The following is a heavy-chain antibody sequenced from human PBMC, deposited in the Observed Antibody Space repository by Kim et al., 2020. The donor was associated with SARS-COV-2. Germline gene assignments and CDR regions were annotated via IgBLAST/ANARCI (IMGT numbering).Heavy chain of an antibody. CDR1: GFTFSSYW. CDR2: IGSDGSTT. D-gene: IGHD1-20*01. J-gene: IGHJ4*02. CDR3: ARVLYNWNDVLDY. V-gene: IGHV3-74*01. Sequence: GGSLRLSCAASGFTFSSYWMHWVRQAPGKGLVWVSRIGSDGSTTNYADSVKGRFTISRDNAKNTLYLQMNSLRAEDTAVYFCARVLYNWNDVLDYWGQGSLVTVSS.